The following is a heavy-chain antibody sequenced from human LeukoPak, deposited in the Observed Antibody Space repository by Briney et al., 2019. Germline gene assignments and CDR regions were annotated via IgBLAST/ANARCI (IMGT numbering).Heavy chain of an antibody. Sequence: GGSLRLSCAASGFTVGGNYMSWVSQPPGKGLEWVSVIYSGANTYYADSVKGRFTISTDASKNTLYVQMNSLRAEDTAVYYCARVESTGWWHYFDYWGQGTRVTVSS. CDR2: IYSGANT. J-gene: IGHJ4*02. CDR3: ARVESTGWWHYFDY. V-gene: IGHV3-53*01. D-gene: IGHD6-19*01. CDR1: GFTVGGNY.